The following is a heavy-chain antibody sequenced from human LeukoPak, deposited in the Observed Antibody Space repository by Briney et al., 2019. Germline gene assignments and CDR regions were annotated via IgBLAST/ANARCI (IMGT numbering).Heavy chain of an antibody. V-gene: IGHV4-4*02. D-gene: IGHD2-2*01. CDR1: GGSISSSNW. J-gene: IGHJ3*02. CDR2: IYHSGST. CDR3: VSPQDGYQDAFDI. Sequence: SGTLSLTCAVSGGSISSSNWWSWVRQPPGKGLEWIGEIYHSGSTNYNPSPKSRVTISVDKSKNQFSLKLSSVTAADTAVYYCVSPQDGYQDAFDIWGQGTMVTVSS.